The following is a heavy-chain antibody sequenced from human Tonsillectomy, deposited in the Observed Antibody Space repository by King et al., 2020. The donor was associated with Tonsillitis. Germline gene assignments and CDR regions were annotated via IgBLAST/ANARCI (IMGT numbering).Heavy chain of an antibody. J-gene: IGHJ4*02. CDR1: GGSISSYY. CDR2: IYTSGIT. CDR3: ARGPGTVQVVPGGFDY. Sequence: QLQESGPGLVKPPETLSLTCTVSGGSISSYYWSWIRQPAGKGLEWIGRIYTSGITKYNPSLKSRVTMSVDTSKNQFSLKLSSVTAADTAVYYCARGPGTVQVVPGGFDYWGQGTLVTVSS. D-gene: IGHD2-15*01. V-gene: IGHV4-4*07.